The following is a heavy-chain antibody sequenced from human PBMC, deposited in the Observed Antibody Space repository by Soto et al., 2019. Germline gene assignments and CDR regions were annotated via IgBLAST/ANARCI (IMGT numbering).Heavy chain of an antibody. Sequence: PSETLSLTCAVSGGSISSGGYSWSWIRQPPGKGLEWIGYIYHSGSTYYNPSLKSRVTISVDRSKNQFSLKLSSVTAADTAVYYCASSNYYDSSGHGYWGQGTLVTVSS. CDR1: GGSISSGGYS. CDR2: IYHSGST. V-gene: IGHV4-30-2*01. D-gene: IGHD3-22*01. CDR3: ASSNYYDSSGHGY. J-gene: IGHJ4*02.